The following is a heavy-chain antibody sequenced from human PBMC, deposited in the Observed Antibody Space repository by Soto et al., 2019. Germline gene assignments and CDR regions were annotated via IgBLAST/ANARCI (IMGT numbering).Heavy chain of an antibody. Sequence: PLETLSLTCAVYGGSFSGYYWSWIRQPPGKGLEWIGEINHSGSTNYNPSLKSRVTISVDTSKNQFSLKLSSVTAADTAVYYCARSGVVVTATLDYWGQGTLVTVSS. D-gene: IGHD2-21*02. V-gene: IGHV4-34*01. CDR1: GGSFSGYY. CDR3: ARSGVVVTATLDY. CDR2: INHSGST. J-gene: IGHJ4*02.